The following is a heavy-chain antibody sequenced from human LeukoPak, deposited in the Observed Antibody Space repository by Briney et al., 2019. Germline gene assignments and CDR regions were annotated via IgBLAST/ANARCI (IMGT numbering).Heavy chain of an antibody. Sequence: PSETLSLTCTVSGGSISSSSYYWGWIRQPPGKGLEWIGSIYYSGSTYYNPSLKGRVTISVDTSKNQFSLKLSSVTAADTAVYYCVVLRELPGIIWFDPWGQGTLVTVSS. CDR3: VVLRELPGIIWFDP. J-gene: IGHJ5*02. CDR1: GGSISSSSYY. CDR2: IYYSGST. D-gene: IGHD1-26*01. V-gene: IGHV4-39*01.